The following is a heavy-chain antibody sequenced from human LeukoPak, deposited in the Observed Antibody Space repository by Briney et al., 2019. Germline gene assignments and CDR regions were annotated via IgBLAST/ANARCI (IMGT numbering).Heavy chain of an antibody. CDR1: GYTFTNYG. Sequence: GASVKVSCKASGYTFTNYGISWVRQAPGQGLEWMGWISSYNGNTNYAQKLQGRVTMTTDTSTSTAYMELRSLRSDDTAVYYCARAGLPYGSGSYYDYWGQGTLVTVSS. CDR2: ISSYNGNT. J-gene: IGHJ4*02. CDR3: ARAGLPYGSGSYYDY. V-gene: IGHV1-18*01. D-gene: IGHD3-10*01.